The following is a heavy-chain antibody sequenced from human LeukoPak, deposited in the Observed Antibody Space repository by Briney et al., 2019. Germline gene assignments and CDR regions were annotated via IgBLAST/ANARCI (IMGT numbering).Heavy chain of an antibody. CDR2: IYHSGST. J-gene: IGHJ4*02. V-gene: IGHV4-38-2*02. CDR3: ASTYVLRYFDEPGV. D-gene: IGHD3-9*01. Sequence: KASETLSLTCTVSGYSISSGYYWGWIRQPPGKGLEWIGSIYHSGSTYYNPSLKSRVTISVDTSKNQFSLKLSSVTAADTAVYYCASTYVLRYFDEPGVWGQGTLVTVSS. CDR1: GYSISSGYY.